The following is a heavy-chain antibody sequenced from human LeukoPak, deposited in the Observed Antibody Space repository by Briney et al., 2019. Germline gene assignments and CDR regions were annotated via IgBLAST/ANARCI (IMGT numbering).Heavy chain of an antibody. CDR3: AKDSAYCGGDCTYYYYYMDV. D-gene: IGHD2-21*02. V-gene: IGHV3-23*01. Sequence: GGSLRLSCAASGFTFSSYAMSWVRQAPGKGLEWVSAISGSGGSTYYADSVKGRFTISRDKSKNTVYLQMNSLRGEDTAVYYCAKDSAYCGGDCTYYYYYMDVWGKGTTVTVSS. CDR1: GFTFSSYA. CDR2: ISGSGGST. J-gene: IGHJ6*03.